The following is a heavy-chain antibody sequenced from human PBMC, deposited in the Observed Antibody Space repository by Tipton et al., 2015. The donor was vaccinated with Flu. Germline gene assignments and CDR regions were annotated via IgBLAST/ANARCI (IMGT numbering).Heavy chain of an antibody. CDR1: GGSISSSSYY. V-gene: IGHV4-39*07. J-gene: IGHJ4*02. CDR3: ARDLGGNYYDSSGYYSFDY. D-gene: IGHD3-22*01. CDR2: IYYSGST. Sequence: LSLTCTVSGGSISSSSYYWGWIRQPPGKGLEWIGSIYYSGSTYYNPSLKSRVTISVDTSKNQFSLKLSSVTAADTAVYYCARDLGGNYYDSSGYYSFDYWGQGTLVTVSS.